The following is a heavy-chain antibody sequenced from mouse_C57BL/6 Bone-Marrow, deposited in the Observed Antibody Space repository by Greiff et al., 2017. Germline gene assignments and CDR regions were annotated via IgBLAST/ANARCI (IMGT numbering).Heavy chain of an antibody. J-gene: IGHJ4*01. CDR3: AREGTYSNYEREMDY. D-gene: IGHD2-5*01. CDR1: GYTFTSYG. V-gene: IGHV1-81*01. Sequence: QVQLQQSGAELARPGASVKLSCKASGYTFTSYGISWVKQRTGQGLEWIGEIYPRSGTTYYNEKFKGKATLTADKSSSTAYMELRSLTAEDSAVYFCAREGTYSNYEREMDYWGQGTSVTVSS. CDR2: IYPRSGTT.